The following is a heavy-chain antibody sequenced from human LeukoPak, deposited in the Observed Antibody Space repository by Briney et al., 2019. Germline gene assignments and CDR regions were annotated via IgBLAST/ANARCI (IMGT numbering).Heavy chain of an antibody. CDR3: ARGIVVGSLYYMDV. CDR1: GGTFNSYA. V-gene: IGHV1-69*01. CDR2: ITPIFATT. J-gene: IGHJ6*03. D-gene: IGHD2-21*01. Sequence: GSSVKVSCKASGGTFNSYAISWVRQAPGQGLEWMGGITPIFATTNYPQKFQGRVTITADDSTSTAYMELSSLRSEDTAVYYCARGIVVGSLYYMDVRGQGTTVTVSS.